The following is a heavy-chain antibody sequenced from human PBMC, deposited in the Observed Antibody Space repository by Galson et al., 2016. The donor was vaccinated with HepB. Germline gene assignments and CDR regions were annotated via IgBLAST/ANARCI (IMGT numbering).Heavy chain of an antibody. D-gene: IGHD2-15*01. Sequence: SLRLSCAASGFTFSGYWMSWVRQAPGKGLEWVANIKEDGSEKYYVDSVEGRLTISRDNAKNSLYLQMNSLRVEDTAVYYCARPGYRWGQGTLVTVSS. CDR2: IKEDGSEK. CDR1: GFTFSGYW. CDR3: ARPGYR. V-gene: IGHV3-7*01. J-gene: IGHJ4*02.